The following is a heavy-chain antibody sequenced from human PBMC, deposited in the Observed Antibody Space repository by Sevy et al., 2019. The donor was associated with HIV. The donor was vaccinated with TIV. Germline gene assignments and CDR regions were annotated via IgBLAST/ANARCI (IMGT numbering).Heavy chain of an antibody. D-gene: IGHD1-26*01. V-gene: IGHV3-53*01. Sequence: GGSLRLSCAASGFTFSSYTMNWVRQAPGKGLEWVSVIYSGGSTYYADSVKGRFTISRDNSKNTLYLQMNSLRAEDTAVYYCAMGGDSGAFDIWGQGTMVTVSS. CDR1: GFTFSSYT. CDR2: IYSGGST. CDR3: AMGGDSGAFDI. J-gene: IGHJ3*02.